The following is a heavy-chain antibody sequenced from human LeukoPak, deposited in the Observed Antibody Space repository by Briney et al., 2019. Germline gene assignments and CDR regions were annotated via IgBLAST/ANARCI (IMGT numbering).Heavy chain of an antibody. J-gene: IGHJ4*02. Sequence: GRSLRLSCAASGFTFSSYAMHWVRQAPVKGIEWVAVISYDGSNKYYADSVKGPVTISRGNSKNTLYLQMNSLRAEDTAVYYCARDLSSGYYFDYWGQGTLVTVSS. CDR2: ISYDGSNK. CDR3: ARDLSSGYYFDY. V-gene: IGHV3-30*01. CDR1: GFTFSSYA. D-gene: IGHD3-22*01.